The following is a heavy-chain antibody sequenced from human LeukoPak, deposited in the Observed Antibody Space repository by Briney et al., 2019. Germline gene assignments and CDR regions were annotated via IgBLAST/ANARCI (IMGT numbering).Heavy chain of an antibody. CDR3: VRLGEDLAVGVAGYWFDP. J-gene: IGHJ5*02. CDR1: GYGFATYW. Sequence: GESLKISCKGSGYGFATYWIAWVRQMPGKGLEWMGIIYPDDSNTRYSPSFQGQVTFSADKSINTAYLQWSGLKASDTAMYYCVRLGEDLAVGVAGYWFDPWGQGTLVTVSS. D-gene: IGHD2-15*01. CDR2: IYPDDSNT. V-gene: IGHV5-51*01.